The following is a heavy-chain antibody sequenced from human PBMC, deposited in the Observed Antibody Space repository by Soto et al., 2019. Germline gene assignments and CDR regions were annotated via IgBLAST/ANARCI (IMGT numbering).Heavy chain of an antibody. V-gene: IGHV1-69*02. Sequence: QVRLVQPGPEVKKPGSSVKVSCKASGDAFTTYTISWLRQAPGKGLEWMGRVIPILGLPNYAQNFRDRATITADKSSSTAYMEMRSLRSEDTAIYYCARGFKYDIWNSADLNWFDSWGQGTRVTVSS. J-gene: IGHJ5*01. CDR2: VIPILGLP. D-gene: IGHD3-3*01. CDR3: ARGFKYDIWNSADLNWFDS. CDR1: GDAFTTYT.